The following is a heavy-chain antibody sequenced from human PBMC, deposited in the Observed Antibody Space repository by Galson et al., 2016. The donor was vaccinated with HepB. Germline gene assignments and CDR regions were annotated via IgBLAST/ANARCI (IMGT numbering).Heavy chain of an antibody. Sequence: SLSLSCAASGDSLTTWSMSWVRLAPGKGLEWPAYISRSSETIYYADAVKGRLASARDNAKNSLYLHMTSLRVEDTALYYCARGPEGTYYRTSGYLGYFDSWGQGAQVTVAS. J-gene: IGHJ4*02. CDR1: GDSLTTWS. V-gene: IGHV3-48*01. CDR2: ISRSSETI. CDR3: ARGPEGTYYRTSGYLGYFDS. D-gene: IGHD3-3*01.